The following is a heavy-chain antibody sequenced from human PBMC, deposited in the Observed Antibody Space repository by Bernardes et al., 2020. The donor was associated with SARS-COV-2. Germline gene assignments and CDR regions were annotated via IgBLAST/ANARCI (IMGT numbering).Heavy chain of an antibody. CDR3: ARDAVATVTDYYYYYGMDG. CDR2: ISCGGIT. CDR1: GFAFKNYA. Sequence: GGSLRLSCAASGFAFKNYAMTWVRQAPGKGLEWVSSISCGGITYYADSVKGRFTISRDISKNTLFLQMNSLRAEDTAVYYCARDAVATVTDYYYYYGMDGWGQGTTVTVSS. D-gene: IGHD4-4*01. V-gene: IGHV3-23*01. J-gene: IGHJ6*02.